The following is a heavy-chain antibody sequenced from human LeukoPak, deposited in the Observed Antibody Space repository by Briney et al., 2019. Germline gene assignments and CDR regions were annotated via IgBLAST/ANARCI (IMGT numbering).Heavy chain of an antibody. Sequence: PSETLSLTSSVSCVYHSRYHWRCNRQPPGKGLEWVGYIYYSGSTNNNPSLKSRVTISVDTSKKQFSLKLASVTAADTAVYYCARRILVGAIHHDAFVIWGQGTMVTVSS. J-gene: IGHJ3*02. CDR3: ARRILVGAIHHDAFVI. CDR1: CVYHSRYH. V-gene: IGHV4-59*08. CDR2: IYYSGST. D-gene: IGHD1-26*01.